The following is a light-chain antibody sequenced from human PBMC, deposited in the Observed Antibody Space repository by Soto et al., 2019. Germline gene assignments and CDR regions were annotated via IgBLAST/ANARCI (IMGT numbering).Light chain of an antibody. CDR3: QQYGSSPRT. CDR1: QSVTNNY. J-gene: IGKJ4*01. CDR2: AAS. Sequence: EIVLTQSPGTLSLSPGERATLSCRASQSVTNNYFAWYQKKPGPAPRLLNYAASGSATGIPDRCSGSGSGTDFTLTISRLEPEDFVVYYCQQYGSSPRTFGEGTKVEIK. V-gene: IGKV3-20*01.